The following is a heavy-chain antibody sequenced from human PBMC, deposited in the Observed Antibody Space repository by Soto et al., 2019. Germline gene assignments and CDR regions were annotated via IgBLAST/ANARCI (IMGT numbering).Heavy chain of an antibody. D-gene: IGHD6-19*01. V-gene: IGHV3-30*18. CDR1: GFTFSSYG. CDR3: AKDRGTVAGRGYYYGMDV. J-gene: IGHJ6*02. CDR2: ISYDGSNK. Sequence: QVQLVGSGGGVVQPGRSLRLSCAASGFTFSSYGMHWVRQAPGKGLEWVAVISYDGSNKYYADSVKGRFTISRDNSKNTLYLQMNSLRAEDTAVYYCAKDRGTVAGRGYYYGMDVWGQGTTVTVSS.